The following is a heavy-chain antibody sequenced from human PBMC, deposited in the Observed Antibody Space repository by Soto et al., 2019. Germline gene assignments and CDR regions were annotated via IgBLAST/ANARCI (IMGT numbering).Heavy chain of an antibody. Sequence: GGSLRLSCAASGFTFSSYDMHWVRQATGKGLEWVSAIGTAGDTYYPGSVKGRFTISRENAKNSLYLQMNSLRAGDTAVYYCARGTYDYGDYGNYYYYYMDVWGKGTTVTVSS. V-gene: IGHV3-13*01. J-gene: IGHJ6*03. CDR3: ARGTYDYGDYGNYYYYYMDV. CDR1: GFTFSSYD. CDR2: IGTAGDT. D-gene: IGHD4-17*01.